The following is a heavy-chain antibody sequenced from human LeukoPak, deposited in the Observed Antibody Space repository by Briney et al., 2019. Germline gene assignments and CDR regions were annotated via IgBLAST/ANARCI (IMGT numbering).Heavy chain of an antibody. Sequence: PGGSLRLSCAASGFTFSSYAMHWVRQAPGKGLEWVSGISWNSGSIGYADSVKGRFTISRDNAKNSLYLQMNSLRAEDTALYYCAKASERYSSGWYDYWGQGTLVTVSS. CDR2: ISWNSGSI. V-gene: IGHV3-9*01. CDR3: AKASERYSSGWYDY. J-gene: IGHJ4*02. D-gene: IGHD6-19*01. CDR1: GFTFSSYA.